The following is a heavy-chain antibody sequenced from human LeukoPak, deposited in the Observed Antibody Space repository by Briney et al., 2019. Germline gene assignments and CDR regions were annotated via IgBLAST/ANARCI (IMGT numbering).Heavy chain of an antibody. J-gene: IGHJ4*02. CDR3: VRDAS. V-gene: IGHV3-66*01. CDR2: IYSGGGT. CDR1: GVTVSSNH. Sequence: GSLRLSCAVSGVTVSSNHMSWVRQAPGKGLEWVSAIYSGGGTYYADSVKGRFTLSRDISKNTLYLQMNSLRAEDTAVYYCVRDASWGQGTLVTVSS.